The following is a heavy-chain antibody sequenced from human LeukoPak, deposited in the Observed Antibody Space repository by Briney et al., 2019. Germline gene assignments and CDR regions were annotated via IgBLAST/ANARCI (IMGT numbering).Heavy chain of an antibody. J-gene: IGHJ4*02. CDR3: ARERSDWSFDY. CDR1: GFTFSSYG. D-gene: IGHD3-9*01. CDR2: ISYEGNNK. Sequence: GGSLRLSCAASGFTFSSYGTHWVRQAPGKGLEWVAIISYEGNNKYYVDSVKGRFTISRDNSKNKLYLQMNSLRTEYTAVYYCARERSDWSFDYWGQGTLVTVSS. V-gene: IGHV3-30*03.